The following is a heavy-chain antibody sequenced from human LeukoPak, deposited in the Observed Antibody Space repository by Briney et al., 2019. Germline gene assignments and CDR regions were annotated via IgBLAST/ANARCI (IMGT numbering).Heavy chain of an antibody. Sequence: GGSLRLSCAASGFTFSNYAMNWVRQAPGKVLEWVSTISISGGSTYYADSVKGRFTISRDNSKNTLYLQMNSLRAEDTAVYYCAKGATLNGGYDLDYWGQGTLVTVSS. CDR1: GFTFSNYA. V-gene: IGHV3-23*01. D-gene: IGHD5-12*01. J-gene: IGHJ4*02. CDR3: AKGATLNGGYDLDY. CDR2: ISISGGST.